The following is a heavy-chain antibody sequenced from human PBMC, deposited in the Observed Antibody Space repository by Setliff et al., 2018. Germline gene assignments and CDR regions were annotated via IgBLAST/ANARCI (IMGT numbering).Heavy chain of an antibody. D-gene: IGHD5-18*01. J-gene: IGHJ6*04. CDR3: ARLPPLHTPMALTFDY. Sequence: PSETLSLTCTVSGGSVRGYYWSWIRQPPGKGLEWIGYMYYSGDTNYNPSLKSRVTISVDTSKNQFSLELRSVTAADTAVYYCARLPPLHTPMALTFDYWGKGTTVTVSS. CDR1: GGSVRGYY. V-gene: IGHV4-59*08. CDR2: MYYSGDT.